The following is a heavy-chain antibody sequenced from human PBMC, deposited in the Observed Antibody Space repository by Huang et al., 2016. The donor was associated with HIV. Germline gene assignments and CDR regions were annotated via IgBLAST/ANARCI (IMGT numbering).Heavy chain of an antibody. J-gene: IGHJ4*02. CDR1: EDSVSGNSVT. V-gene: IGHV6-1*01. CDR3: ARGHDFYYDRRGYSFDY. CDR2: TYYRAKWYN. D-gene: IGHD3-22*01. Sequence: QLQQSGPGLLKPSQTLSLTCAISEDSVSGNSVTWNWIRQSPSRGLEWLGRTYYRAKWYNDYAESVKSRMTIDTDTSKNQFSLQLKSVVPEDTAVYFCARGHDFYYDRRGYSFDYWGQGSLVTVSS.